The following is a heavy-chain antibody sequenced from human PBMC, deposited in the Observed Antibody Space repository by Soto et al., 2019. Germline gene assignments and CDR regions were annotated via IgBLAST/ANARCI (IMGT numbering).Heavy chain of an antibody. CDR2: IDWNDDK. Sequence: SGPTLVNPTQTLTLTCTFSGVSLSTSGLCVSWIRQPPGKAPEWLALIDWNDDKYYSTSLKTRLTISKDTSKTQVVLTMTNLDPVDTATYYCARSSGYYYYYGIDVWGQGTTVTVSS. CDR1: GVSLSTSGLC. V-gene: IGHV2-70*01. CDR3: ARSSGYYYYYGIDV. J-gene: IGHJ6*02. D-gene: IGHD6-19*01.